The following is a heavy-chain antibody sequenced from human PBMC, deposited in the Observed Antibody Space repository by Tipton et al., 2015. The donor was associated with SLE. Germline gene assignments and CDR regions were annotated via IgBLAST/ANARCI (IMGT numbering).Heavy chain of an antibody. V-gene: IGHV4-39*07. J-gene: IGHJ4*02. CDR2: IYYSGST. CDR1: GGSISSSSYY. D-gene: IGHD5/OR15-5a*01. CDR3: ARASLRDYFDY. Sequence: TLSLTCTVSGGSISSSSYYWGWIRQPPGKGLEWIGSIYYSGSTYYNPSLKSRVTISVDTSKNQFSLKLSSVTAADTAVYYCARASLRDYFDYWGQGTLVTVSS.